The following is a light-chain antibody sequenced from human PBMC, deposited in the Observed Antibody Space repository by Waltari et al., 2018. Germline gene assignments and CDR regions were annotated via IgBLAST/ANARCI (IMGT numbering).Light chain of an antibody. CDR1: SSDVGGYNY. J-gene: IGLJ2*01. CDR3: CSYAGSYTVV. CDR2: DVS. V-gene: IGLV2-11*01. Sequence: QSALTQPRSVSGSPGQSVTISCTGTSSDVGGYNYVSWYQQPPGKAPKLMIYDVSKRPSGVPDRFSGSKSRNTASLTISGLQTDDEADYYCCSYAGSYTVVFGGGTELTVL.